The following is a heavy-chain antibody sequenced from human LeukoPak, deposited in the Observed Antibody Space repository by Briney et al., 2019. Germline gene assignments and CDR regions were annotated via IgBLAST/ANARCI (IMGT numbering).Heavy chain of an antibody. J-gene: IGHJ6*02. Sequence: SQTLSLTCAVSGGSISSGGYYWSWIRQPPGKGLEWIGYIYHSGSTYYNPSLKSRVTISVDRSKNQFSLKLSTVTAADTAVYYCARDQYYYYGMDVWGQGTTVTVSS. CDR2: IYHSGST. CDR3: ARDQYYYYGMDV. CDR1: GGSISSGGYY. V-gene: IGHV4-30-2*01.